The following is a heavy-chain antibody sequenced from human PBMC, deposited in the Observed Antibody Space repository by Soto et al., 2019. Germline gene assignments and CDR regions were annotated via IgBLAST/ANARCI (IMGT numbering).Heavy chain of an antibody. Sequence: GASVKVSCKASGYTFTDYAMHWVRQAPGQRLEWMGWINAGNGNTKYSQKFQGRVTITRDTSASTAYMELSSLRSEDTAVYYCARAKRIGYCSRASCSPLDYWGQGALVTVSS. CDR1: GYTFTDYA. CDR3: ARAKRIGYCSRASCSPLDY. J-gene: IGHJ4*02. CDR2: INAGNGNT. D-gene: IGHD2-15*01. V-gene: IGHV1-3*01.